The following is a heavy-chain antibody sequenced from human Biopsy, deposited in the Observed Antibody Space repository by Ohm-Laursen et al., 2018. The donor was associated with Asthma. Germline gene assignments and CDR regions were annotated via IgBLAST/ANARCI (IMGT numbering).Heavy chain of an antibody. J-gene: IGHJ4*02. D-gene: IGHD3-22*01. CDR2: IYSGGTS. CDR1: GSAVSRDH. Sequence: GSLRLSCAASGSAVSRDHMFWVRQAPGKGLEWVPVIYSGGTSHTADSVRGRFTISRDYSENTLYLQMHSLRAEDTAVYYCARGDSSNWSHYYFDYWGQGTLVTVSS. V-gene: IGHV3-53*01. CDR3: ARGDSSNWSHYYFDY.